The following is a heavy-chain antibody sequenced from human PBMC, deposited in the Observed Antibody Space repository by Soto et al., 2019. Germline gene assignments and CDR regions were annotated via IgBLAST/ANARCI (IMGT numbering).Heavy chain of an antibody. CDR1: GFTFSSYS. V-gene: IGHV3-21*01. CDR3: AREETGTFDY. CDR2: ISSSSSYI. D-gene: IGHD1-1*01. Sequence: KAGGSLRLSCAASGFTFSSYSMNWVRQAPGKGLEWVSSISSSSSYIYYADSVKGRFTISRDNAKNSLYLQMNSLRAEDTAVYYCAREETGTFDYWGQGTLVTVSS. J-gene: IGHJ4*02.